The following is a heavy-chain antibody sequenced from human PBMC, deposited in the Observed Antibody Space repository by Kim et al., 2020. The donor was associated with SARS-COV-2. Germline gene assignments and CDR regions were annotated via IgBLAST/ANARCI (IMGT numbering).Heavy chain of an antibody. CDR1: GGSISSGGYY. CDR2: IYYSGST. V-gene: IGHV4-31*03. Sequence: SETLSLTCTVSGGSISSGGYYWSWIRQHPGKGLEWIGYIYYSGSTYYNPSLKSRVTISVDTSKNQFSLKLSSVTAADTAVYYCARVSQTAGPVLRYFVPWFDPWGQGTLVTVSS. J-gene: IGHJ5*02. D-gene: IGHD3-9*01. CDR3: ARVSQTAGPVLRYFVPWFDP.